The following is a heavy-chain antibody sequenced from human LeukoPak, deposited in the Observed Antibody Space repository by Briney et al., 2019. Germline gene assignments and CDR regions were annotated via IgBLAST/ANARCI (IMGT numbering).Heavy chain of an antibody. CDR2: IYYSGST. D-gene: IGHD1-7*01. J-gene: IGHJ5*02. V-gene: IGHV4-30-4*07. CDR3: ARVAPVTGTIGP. Sequence: SETLSLTCAVSGGSISSGGYSWSWIRQPPGKGLEWIGYIYYSGSTYYNPSLKSRVTISVDTSKNQFSLKLSSVTAADTAVYYCARVAPVTGTIGPWGQGTLVTVSS. CDR1: GGSISSGGYS.